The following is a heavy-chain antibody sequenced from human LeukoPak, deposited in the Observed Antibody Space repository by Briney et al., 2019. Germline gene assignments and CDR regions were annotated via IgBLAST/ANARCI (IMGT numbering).Heavy chain of an antibody. CDR2: IYSGGST. D-gene: IGHD4-23*01. CDR1: GFTVSSDY. V-gene: IGHV3-53*01. J-gene: IGHJ4*02. CDR3: AGDAPYADYGGNLWGADY. Sequence: GGSLRLSCAASGFTVSSDYMSWVRQAPGKGLEWVPVIYSGGSTYYADSVKGRFTISRDNSKNTLYLQMNSLRAEDTAVYYCAGDAPYADYGGNLWGADYWGQGTLVTVSS.